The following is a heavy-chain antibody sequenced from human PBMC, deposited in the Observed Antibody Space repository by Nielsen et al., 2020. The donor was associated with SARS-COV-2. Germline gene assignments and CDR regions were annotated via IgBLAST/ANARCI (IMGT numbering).Heavy chain of an antibody. D-gene: IGHD2-2*01. CDR2: INTNTGNP. V-gene: IGHV7-4-1*02. CDR3: ASGVVVVPALDYYYYGMDV. J-gene: IGHJ6*02. Sequence: WVRQAPGQGLEWMGWINTNTGNPTYAQGFTGRFVFSLDTSVSTAYLQISSLKAEDTAVYYCASGVVVVPALDYYYYGMDVWCQGTTVTVSS.